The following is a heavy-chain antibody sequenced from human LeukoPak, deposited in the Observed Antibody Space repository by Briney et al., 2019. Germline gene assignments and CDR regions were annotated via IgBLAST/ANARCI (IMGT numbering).Heavy chain of an antibody. V-gene: IGHV3-9*01. CDR3: AKERGAEQWLVRGFDY. CDR2: NCWYRCNI. J-gene: IGHJ4*02. CDR1: GFTFYVYP. D-gene: IGHD6-19*01. Sequence: PGGSVRLFCAPWGFTFYVYPMHGARDARGGGLEGVSDNCWYRCNIVYAHSVKRRFTISRDNAKNSLYLQMNRLRAEDTALYYCAKERGAEQWLVRGFDYWGQGTLVTVSS.